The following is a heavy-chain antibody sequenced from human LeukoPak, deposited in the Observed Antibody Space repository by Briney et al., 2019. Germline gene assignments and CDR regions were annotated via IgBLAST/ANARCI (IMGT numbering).Heavy chain of an antibody. V-gene: IGHV3-33*01. CDR2: IWYDGSNK. J-gene: IGHJ3*02. Sequence: GRSLRLSCAASGFTFSSYGMHWVRQAPGKGLEWVAVIWYDGSNKYYADSVKGRFTISRDNSKNTLYLQMNSLRAEDTAVYYCAGGGPRDAFDIWGQGTMVTVSS. CDR3: AGGGPRDAFDI. CDR1: GFTFSSYG.